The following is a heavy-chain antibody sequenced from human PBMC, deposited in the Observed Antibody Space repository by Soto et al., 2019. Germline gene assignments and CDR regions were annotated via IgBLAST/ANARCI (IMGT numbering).Heavy chain of an antibody. CDR3: AKAPPLGGGAAAATRSYYYYGMDV. Sequence: EVQLLESGGGLVQPGGSLRLSCAASGFTFSSYAMSWVRQAPGKGLEWVSAISGSGGSTYYADSVKGRFTISRDNSKNTLYLQMNSLRAEDTAVYYCAKAPPLGGGAAAATRSYYYYGMDVWGQGTTVTVSS. D-gene: IGHD6-13*01. CDR2: ISGSGGST. V-gene: IGHV3-23*01. J-gene: IGHJ6*02. CDR1: GFTFSSYA.